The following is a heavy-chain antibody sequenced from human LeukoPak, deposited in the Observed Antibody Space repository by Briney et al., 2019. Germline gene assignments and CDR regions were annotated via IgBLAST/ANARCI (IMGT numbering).Heavy chain of an antibody. V-gene: IGHV3-23*01. J-gene: IGHJ4*02. CDR1: GFTLSSYA. Sequence: GGALRLSSAASGFTLSSYAMSWGPQAPGEGLEWVSAISGSGGSKYYADCVKRGFTIARDNSKSTLYLQMNSLRAEDTAVYYCAKAAPLRYFDWLFDYWGQGTLVTVSS. CDR3: AKAAPLRYFDWLFDY. CDR2: ISGSGGSK. D-gene: IGHD3-9*01.